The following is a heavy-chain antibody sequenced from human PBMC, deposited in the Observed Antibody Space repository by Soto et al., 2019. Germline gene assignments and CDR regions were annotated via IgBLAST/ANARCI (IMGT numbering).Heavy chain of an antibody. CDR2: ISHSGATI. CDR3: ARGAFWYSTSTTDDAFDV. V-gene: IGHV3-48*03. Sequence: WGSLRLSCAASGFQFISYEINFFRQSPGKGLEWVAHISHSGATIFYADSVKGRFTISRDNTNNSLSLQMNSLRGEDTAVYYCARGAFWYSTSTTDDAFDVWGQGTVVTVSS. J-gene: IGHJ3*01. CDR1: GFQFISYE. D-gene: IGHD6-6*01.